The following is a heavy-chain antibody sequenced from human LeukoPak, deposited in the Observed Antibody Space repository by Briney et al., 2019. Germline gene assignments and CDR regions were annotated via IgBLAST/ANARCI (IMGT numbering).Heavy chain of an antibody. CDR1: GFTFSSYW. V-gene: IGHV3-7*01. J-gene: IGHJ4*02. CDR2: IKQDGSEK. D-gene: IGHD3-22*01. Sequence: GGSLRLSCAASGFTFSSYWMSWVRQAPGKGLEWVANIKQDGSEKYYVDSVKGRVTISRDNAKNSLYLQMNSLRAEDTAVYYCARVNSITMIVVLRNKYYLDYWGQGTLVTVSS. CDR3: ARVNSITMIVVLRNKYYLDY.